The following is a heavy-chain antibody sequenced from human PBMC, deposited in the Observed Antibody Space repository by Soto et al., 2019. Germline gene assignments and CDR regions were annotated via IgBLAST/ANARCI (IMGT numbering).Heavy chain of an antibody. Sequence: PGGSLRLSCAASGFTFSSYGMHWVRQAPGKGLEWVAVIWYDGSNKYYADSVKGRFTISRDNSKNTLYLQMNSLRAEDTAVYYCAREKITGLFDYWGQGNLVTVSS. CDR1: GFTFSSYG. D-gene: IGHD2-8*02. CDR3: AREKITGLFDY. J-gene: IGHJ4*02. CDR2: IWYDGSNK. V-gene: IGHV3-33*01.